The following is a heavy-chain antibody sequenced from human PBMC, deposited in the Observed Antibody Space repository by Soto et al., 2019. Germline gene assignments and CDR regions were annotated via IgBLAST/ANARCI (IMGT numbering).Heavy chain of an antibody. D-gene: IGHD2-15*01. J-gene: IGHJ1*01. CDR2: IYYSGST. CDR3: ARGVGGYCSGGSCPEYFQH. CDR1: GGSISSYY. Sequence: QVQLQESGPGLVKPSETLSLTCTVSGGSISSYYWSWIRQPPGKGLEWLGYIYYSGSTNYNPSLKSRGTISVDTSKNQFSLKLSSVTAADTAVYYCARGVGGYCSGGSCPEYFQHWGQGTLVTVSS. V-gene: IGHV4-59*01.